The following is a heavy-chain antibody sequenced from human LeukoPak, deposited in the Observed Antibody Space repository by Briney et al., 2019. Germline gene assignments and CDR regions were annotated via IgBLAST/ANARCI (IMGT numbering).Heavy chain of an antibody. CDR1: GFTFRNYA. D-gene: IGHD6-6*01. Sequence: GESLRLSCAASGFTFRNYAMAWVRQAPGKGLEWVSTLGGGDESTYYADSVKGRFTISRDNSKNTVFLLLNSLRAEDTALYYCANSYTSSSRTPFDSWAREPWSLSPQ. CDR3: ANSYTSSSRTPFDS. CDR2: LGGGDEST. J-gene: IGHJ4*02. V-gene: IGHV3-23*01.